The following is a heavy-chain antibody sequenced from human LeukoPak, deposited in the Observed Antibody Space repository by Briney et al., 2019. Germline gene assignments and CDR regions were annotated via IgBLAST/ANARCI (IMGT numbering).Heavy chain of an antibody. J-gene: IGHJ6*02. CDR2: ISYDGSNK. CDR3: AKNAAGESSSWYYYYGMDV. D-gene: IGHD6-13*01. Sequence: GGSLRLSCAASGFTFSSYAMHWVRQAPGKGLEWVAVISYDGSNKYYADSVKGRFTISRDNSKNTLYLQMNSLRAEDTAVYYCAKNAAGESSSWYYYYGMDVWGQGTTVTVSS. V-gene: IGHV3-30*04. CDR1: GFTFSSYA.